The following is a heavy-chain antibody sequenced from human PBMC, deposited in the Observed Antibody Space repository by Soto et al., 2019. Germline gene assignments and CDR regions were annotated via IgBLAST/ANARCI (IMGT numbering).Heavy chain of an antibody. CDR1: GXTFSDYY. D-gene: IGHD3-16*01. V-gene: IGHV3-11*01. J-gene: IGHJ6*02. Sequence: LRLSFAASGXTFSDYYMSWIRQAPGKGLEWVSYISSSGSTIYYADSVKGRFTISRDNAKNSLYLQMNSLRAEDTAVYYCGPFGGSAYYYYGMDVWGQGTTVTVSS. CDR2: ISSSGSTI. CDR3: GPFGGSAYYYYGMDV.